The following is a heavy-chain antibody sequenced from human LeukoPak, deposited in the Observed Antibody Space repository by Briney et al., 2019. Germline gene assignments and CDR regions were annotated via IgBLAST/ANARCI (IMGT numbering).Heavy chain of an antibody. CDR2: ISSSSSYI. V-gene: IGHV3-21*01. Sequence: PGGSLRLSCAASGFTFSSYSMNWVRQAPGKGLEWVSSISSSSSYIYYADSVKGRFTISRDNAKNSLYLQMNSLRAEDTAVYYCARDLSIAAAGTEYDYWGQGTLVTVSS. D-gene: IGHD6-13*01. CDR3: ARDLSIAAAGTEYDY. CDR1: GFTFSSYS. J-gene: IGHJ4*02.